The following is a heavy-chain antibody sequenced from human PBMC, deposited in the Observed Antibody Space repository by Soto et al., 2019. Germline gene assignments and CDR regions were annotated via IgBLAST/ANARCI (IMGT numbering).Heavy chain of an antibody. CDR3: ARTSRAPPSTWFDP. CDR2: INPSGGST. V-gene: IGHV1-46*01. J-gene: IGHJ5*02. Sequence: ASVRVYWPAAGYTFTSYYMHCVRQDLGQGLEWMGIINPSGGSTSYAQKFQGRVTMTRDTSTSTVYMELSSLRSEDTAVYYCARTSRAPPSTWFDPWGQGTLVTVSS. CDR1: GYTFTSYY.